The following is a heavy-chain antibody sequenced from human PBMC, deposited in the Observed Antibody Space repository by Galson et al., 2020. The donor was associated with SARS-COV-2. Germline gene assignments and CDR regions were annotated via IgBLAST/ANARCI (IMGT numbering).Heavy chain of an antibody. D-gene: IGHD2-2*01. CDR3: ATAPAVCSSMGCDYWFDP. J-gene: IGHJ5*02. CDR1: GYTLTELS. CDR2: FDPEDGET. V-gene: IGHV1-24*01. Sequence: ASVKVSCKVSGYTLTELSMHWVRQAPGKGLEWMGGFDPEDGETIYAQKFQGRVTMTEDTSTDTAYMELSSLRSEDTAVYYCATAPAVCSSMGCDYWFDPLVQGTLGTVAS.